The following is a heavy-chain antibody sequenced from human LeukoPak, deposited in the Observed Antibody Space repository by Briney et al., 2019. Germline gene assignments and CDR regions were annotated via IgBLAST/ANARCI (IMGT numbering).Heavy chain of an antibody. D-gene: IGHD4-23*01. V-gene: IGHV4-34*01. CDR3: ARDYGGEIDY. CDR1: GGSFSGYF. Sequence: PSETLSLTCAVYGGSFSGYFWSWIRQPPGKGLEWIGEINDSGSTNYNPSLKSRVTISIDTSKNQFSLKLTSVTAADTAIYYCARDYGGEIDYWGQGTLVTVSS. J-gene: IGHJ4*02. CDR2: INDSGST.